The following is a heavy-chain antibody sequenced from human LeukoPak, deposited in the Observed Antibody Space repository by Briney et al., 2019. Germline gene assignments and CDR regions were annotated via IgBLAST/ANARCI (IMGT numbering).Heavy chain of an antibody. Sequence: SETLSLTCAVSGYSISSGYYWGWIRQPPGKGLEWIGSIYDTGSNYYTLSLKSRVTISIDTSKNQFSLKLSSVTAADTAVYYCASGSSGWLWYFDLWGRGTLVTVSS. J-gene: IGHJ2*01. CDR1: GYSISSGYY. CDR3: ASGSSGWLWYFDL. D-gene: IGHD6-19*01. CDR2: IYDTGSN. V-gene: IGHV4-38-2*01.